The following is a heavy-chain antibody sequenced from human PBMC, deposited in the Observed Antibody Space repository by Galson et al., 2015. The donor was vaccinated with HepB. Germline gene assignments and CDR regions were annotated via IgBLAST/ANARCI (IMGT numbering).Heavy chain of an antibody. D-gene: IGHD3-10*01. V-gene: IGHV1-2*02. J-gene: IGHJ5*02. Sequence: SVKVSCKASGYTFTGYYMRWVRQAPGQGLEWMGWINPNSGGTNYAQKFQGRVTMTRDTSISTAYMELSRLRSDDTAVYYCARELLPITMVRGVIIMENWFDPWGQGTLVSVSS. CDR3: ARELLPITMVRGVIIMENWFDP. CDR2: INPNSGGT. CDR1: GYTFTGYY.